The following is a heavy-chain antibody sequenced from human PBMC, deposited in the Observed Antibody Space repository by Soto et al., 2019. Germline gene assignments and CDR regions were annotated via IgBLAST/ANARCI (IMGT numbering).Heavy chain of an antibody. V-gene: IGHV3-11*01. CDR2: ISSSGSTI. D-gene: IGHD2-2*01. CDR3: ARVEWAAMSRGYYYYMDV. Sequence: GSLRLSCAASGFTFSDYYMSWIRQAPGKGLEWVSYISSSGSTIYYADSVKGRFTISRDNAKNSLYLQMNSLRAEDTAVYYWARVEWAAMSRGYYYYMDVWGKGTTVTVSS. CDR1: GFTFSDYY. J-gene: IGHJ6*03.